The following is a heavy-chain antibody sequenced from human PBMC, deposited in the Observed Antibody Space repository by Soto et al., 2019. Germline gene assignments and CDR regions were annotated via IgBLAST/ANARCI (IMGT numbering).Heavy chain of an antibody. J-gene: IGHJ5*02. CDR1: GYTFTSYG. CDR3: ARVLTYYYGSGSHSPYNWFDP. Sequence: ASVKVSCKASGYTFTSYGISWVRPAPGQGLEWMGWLSAYNGNTNYAQKLQGRVTMTTDTSTTTAYMELRSLRSDDTAVYYCARVLTYYYGSGSHSPYNWFDPGCQGTLVTVSS. D-gene: IGHD3-10*01. V-gene: IGHV1-18*04. CDR2: LSAYNGNT.